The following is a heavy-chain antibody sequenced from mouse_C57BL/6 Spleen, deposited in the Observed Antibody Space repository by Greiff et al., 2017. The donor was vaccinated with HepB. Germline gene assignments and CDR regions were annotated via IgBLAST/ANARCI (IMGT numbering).Heavy chain of an antibody. V-gene: IGHV1-26*01. J-gene: IGHJ2*01. Sequence: VQLQQSGPELVKPGASVKISCKASGYTFTDYYMNWVKQSHGKSLEWIGDINPNNGGTSYNQKFKGKATLTVDKSSSTAYMELRSLTSEDSAVYYCASVYYDYDVYYFDYWGQGTTLTVSS. CDR3: ASVYYDYDVYYFDY. D-gene: IGHD2-4*01. CDR2: INPNNGGT. CDR1: GYTFTDYY.